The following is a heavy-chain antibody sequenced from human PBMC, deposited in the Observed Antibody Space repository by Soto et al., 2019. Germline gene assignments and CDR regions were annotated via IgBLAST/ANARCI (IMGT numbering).Heavy chain of an antibody. Sequence: QVQLQESGPGLVKPSQTLSLTCTVSGGSISSGGYYWSWIRQHPGKGLEWIGYIYYSGSTYYNPSRKSRVTISVDTSKNQFSLKLSSVTDADTAVYYCARADVRPSYWYFDLWGRGTLVTVSS. CDR3: ARADVRPSYWYFDL. V-gene: IGHV4-31*03. J-gene: IGHJ2*01. CDR1: GGSISSGGYY. CDR2: IYYSGST.